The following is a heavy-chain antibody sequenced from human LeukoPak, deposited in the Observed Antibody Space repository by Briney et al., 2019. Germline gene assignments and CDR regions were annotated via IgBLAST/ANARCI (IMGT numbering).Heavy chain of an antibody. CDR3: ARVPPNYYDSSGYSVCYFDY. J-gene: IGHJ4*02. CDR2: IIPIFGTA. D-gene: IGHD3-22*01. V-gene: IGHV1-69*13. CDR1: GGTFSSYA. Sequence: GASVKVSCKASGGTFSSYAISWVRQAPGQGLEWMGRIIPIFGTANYAQKFQGRVTITADESTSTAYMELSSLRSEDTAVYYCARVPPNYYDSSGYSVCYFDYWGQGTLVTVSS.